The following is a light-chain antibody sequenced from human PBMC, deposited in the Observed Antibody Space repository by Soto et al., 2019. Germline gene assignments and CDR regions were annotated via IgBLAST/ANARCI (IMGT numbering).Light chain of an antibody. V-gene: IGKV3-20*01. CDR2: DAS. CDR1: QSVSSSY. J-gene: IGKJ2*01. CDR3: QQYGSTPWYT. Sequence: EIVLTQSPGTLSLSPGDRATLSCRASQSVSSSYLAWYQQKPGQAPRLLIYDASSRATGIPDRFSGSGSGRDFTLTISRLEPEDFAVYYCQQYGSTPWYTFGQGTKLEIK.